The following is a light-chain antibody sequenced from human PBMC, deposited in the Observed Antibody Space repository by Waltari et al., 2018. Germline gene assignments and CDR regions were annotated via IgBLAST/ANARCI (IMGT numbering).Light chain of an antibody. Sequence: QSVLTQPPSVSGAPGQTVTISCTGSSSNLGTGHDVHGYQQLPGTAPNLLIHGNNNRPSGVPDRFSGSKSGTSASLAITGLQAEDEADYYCQSYDSSLSYCVFGTGTKVTVL. CDR1: SSNLGTGHD. CDR3: QSYDSSLSYCV. CDR2: GNN. V-gene: IGLV1-40*01. J-gene: IGLJ1*01.